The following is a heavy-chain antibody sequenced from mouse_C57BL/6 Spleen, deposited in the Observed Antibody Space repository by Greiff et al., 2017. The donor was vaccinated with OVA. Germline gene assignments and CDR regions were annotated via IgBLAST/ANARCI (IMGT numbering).Heavy chain of an antibody. V-gene: IGHV1-64*01. CDR1: GYTFTSYW. CDR3: ARKRLDYAMDY. CDR2: IHPNSGST. Sequence: QVQLQQPGAELVKPGASVKLSCKASGYTFTSYWMHWVKQRPGQGLEWIGMIHPNSGSTNYNEKFKSKATLTVDKSSSTAYMQLSSPTSEDSAVYYCARKRLDYAMDYWGQGTSVTVSS. J-gene: IGHJ4*01.